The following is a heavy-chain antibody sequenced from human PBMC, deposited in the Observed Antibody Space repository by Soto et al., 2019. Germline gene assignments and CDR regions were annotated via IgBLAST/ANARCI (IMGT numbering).Heavy chain of an antibody. CDR1: GGSISSGGYY. CDR2: IYYSGST. D-gene: IGHD6-13*01. CDR3: ARDQEAGYSSRGNAFDI. J-gene: IGHJ3*02. V-gene: IGHV4-31*03. Sequence: SETLSLTCTVSGGSISSGGYYWSWIRQHPGKGLEWIGYIYYSGSTYYNPSLKSRVTISVDTSKNQFSLKLSSVTAADTAVYYCARDQEAGYSSRGNAFDIWGQGKMGTVAS.